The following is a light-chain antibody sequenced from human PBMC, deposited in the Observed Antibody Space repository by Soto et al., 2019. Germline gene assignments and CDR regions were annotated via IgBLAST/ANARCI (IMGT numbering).Light chain of an antibody. CDR3: QQYDSSPQA. V-gene: IGKV3-20*01. J-gene: IGKJ1*01. Sequence: IVVKQTPGTLSLSPGERATLSCRSSHRVSSSYLAWYQQKPGQAPRLLIYDASSRATGIPDRFSGSGSGTEFTLTISRLEPEDFAVYFCQQYDSSPQAFGLGSKVDTK. CDR2: DAS. CDR1: HRVSSSY.